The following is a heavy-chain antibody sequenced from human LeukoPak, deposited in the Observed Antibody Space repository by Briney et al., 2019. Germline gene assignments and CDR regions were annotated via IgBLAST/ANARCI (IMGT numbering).Heavy chain of an antibody. V-gene: IGHV4-39*01. D-gene: IGHD6-13*01. CDR3: AGYTSNWYTFDY. Sequence: SETLSLTCTVSGGSISSSSYYWGWIRQPPGKGLEWNGSIYYSGSTYYNPSLKSRVTISVDTSKNQFSLKLSSVTAADTAVYYCAGYTSNWYTFDYWGQGTLVTVSS. CDR2: IYYSGST. J-gene: IGHJ4*02. CDR1: GGSISSSSYY.